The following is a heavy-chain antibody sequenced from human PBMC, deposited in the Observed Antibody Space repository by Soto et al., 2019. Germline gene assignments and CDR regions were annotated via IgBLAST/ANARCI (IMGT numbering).Heavy chain of an antibody. CDR1: GDSVSSASFY. Sequence: QVHLQESGPGLVKPSETLSLTCTVSGDSVSSASFYWIWIRQAPGKGLEWIGFIYFSGSTNYNPSLYGRVTMSLDTSKNQFPLNLRSVTPAGPAVYSWARINRGRNWFHPLGPGTLVTVSS. CDR2: IYFSGST. J-gene: IGHJ5*02. CDR3: ARINRGRNWFHP. D-gene: IGHD5-12*01. V-gene: IGHV4-61*01.